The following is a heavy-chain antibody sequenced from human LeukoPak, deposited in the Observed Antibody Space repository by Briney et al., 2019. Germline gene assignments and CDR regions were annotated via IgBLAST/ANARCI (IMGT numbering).Heavy chain of an antibody. D-gene: IGHD6-13*01. CDR3: AREVSSSWYELSRNWFDP. J-gene: IGHJ5*02. V-gene: IGHV4-59*01. Sequence: PSETLSLTCTVSGGSISSYYWSWIRQPPGKGLEWIGYIYYSGSTNYNPSLKSRVTISVDTSKNQFSLKLSSVTAADTAVYYCAREVSSSWYELSRNWFDPWGQGTLVTVSS. CDR1: GGSISSYY. CDR2: IYYSGST.